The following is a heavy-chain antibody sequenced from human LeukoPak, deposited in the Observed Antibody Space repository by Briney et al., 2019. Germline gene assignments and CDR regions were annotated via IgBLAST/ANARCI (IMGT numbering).Heavy chain of an antibody. CDR1: GGTFSSYA. CDR2: IIPIFGTA. D-gene: IGHD4-11*01. Sequence: RASVKVSCKASGGTFSSYAISWVRQAPGQGLEWMGGIIPIFGTANYAQKFQGRVTITADESTSTAYMELSSLRSEDTAVYYCARGTTVTTVGAFDIWGQGTMVTVSS. CDR3: ARGTTVTTVGAFDI. V-gene: IGHV1-69*01. J-gene: IGHJ3*02.